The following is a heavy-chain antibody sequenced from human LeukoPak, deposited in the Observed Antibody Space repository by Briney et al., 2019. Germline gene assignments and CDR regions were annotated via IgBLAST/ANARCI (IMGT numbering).Heavy chain of an antibody. CDR3: ARRGYCSSTSCYKLYYYMDV. CDR2: ISAYNGNT. J-gene: IGHJ6*03. D-gene: IGHD2-2*02. V-gene: IGHV1-18*01. CDR1: GYTFTSYG. Sequence: ASVEVSCKASGYTFTSYGISWVRQAPGQGLEWMGWISAYNGNTNYAQKLQGRVTMTTDTSTSTAYMELRSLRSDDTAVYYCARRGYCSSTSCYKLYYYMDVWGKGTTVAVSS.